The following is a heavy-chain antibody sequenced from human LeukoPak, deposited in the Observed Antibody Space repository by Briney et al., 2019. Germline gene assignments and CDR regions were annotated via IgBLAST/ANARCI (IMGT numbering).Heavy chain of an antibody. CDR3: ARRAPYGSGSYFPNFDY. CDR1: GFTFSSYS. Sequence: GGSLRLSCAASGFTFSSYSMNWVRQAPGKGLERVSYISSTTITIYYADSVKGRFTVSRDNAKNSLYLQMNSLRAEDTAVYYCARRAPYGSGSYFPNFDYWGQGTLVTVSS. J-gene: IGHJ4*02. CDR2: ISSTTITI. D-gene: IGHD3-10*01. V-gene: IGHV3-48*04.